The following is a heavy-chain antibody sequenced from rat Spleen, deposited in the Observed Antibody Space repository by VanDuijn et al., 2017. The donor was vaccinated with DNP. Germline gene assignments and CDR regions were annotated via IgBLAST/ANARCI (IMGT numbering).Heavy chain of an antibody. CDR2: IFTNGDNT. Sequence: EVQLVESGGGLVQPGRSMKLSCAASGFTFSSFPMAWVRQAPTKGLEWVAAIFTNGDNTYYRDSVKGRFTISRDDAKSTLYLQMNSLRSEDTATYYCARGGRSYFDYWGQGVMVTVSS. D-gene: IGHD1-11*01. CDR3: ARGGRSYFDY. CDR1: GFTFSSFP. J-gene: IGHJ2*01. V-gene: IGHV5-46*01.